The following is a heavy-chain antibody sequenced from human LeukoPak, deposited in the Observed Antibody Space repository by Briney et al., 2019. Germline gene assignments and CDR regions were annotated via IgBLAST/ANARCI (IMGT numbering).Heavy chain of an antibody. J-gene: IGHJ4*02. Sequence: QAGGCLRLSCAASGFTFSSYEMNWVRQAPGKGLEWVSYISSSGSTIYYADSVKGRFTISRDNAKNSLYLQMNSLRAEDTAVYYCARDMWRSYYFDYWGQGTLVTVSS. CDR1: GFTFSSYE. D-gene: IGHD2-21*01. V-gene: IGHV3-48*03. CDR3: ARDMWRSYYFDY. CDR2: ISSSGSTI.